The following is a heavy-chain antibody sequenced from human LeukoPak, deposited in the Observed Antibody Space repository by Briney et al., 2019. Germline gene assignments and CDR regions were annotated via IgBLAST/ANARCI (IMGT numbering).Heavy chain of an antibody. D-gene: IGHD3-22*01. V-gene: IGHV3-11*04. CDR1: GFTFSDYY. CDR2: ISTSGSTI. CDR3: ARCYDSRGYYSNYHMDV. J-gene: IGHJ6*03. Sequence: GGSLRLSCAASGFTFSDYYMSWIRQAPGKGLEWVSYISTSGSTIYYADSVKGRFTISRDNAKNSLYLQMNSLRAEDTAVYYCARCYDSRGYYSNYHMDVWGKGTTVTVS.